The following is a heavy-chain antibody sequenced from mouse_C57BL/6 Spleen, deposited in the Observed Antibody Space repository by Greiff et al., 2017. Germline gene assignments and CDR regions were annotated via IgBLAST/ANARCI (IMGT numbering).Heavy chain of an antibody. CDR2: ISSGGSYT. D-gene: IGHD2-4*01. J-gene: IGHJ3*01. V-gene: IGHV5-6*02. CDR3: ARPFYYDYDGFAY. Sequence: DVKLVESGGDLVKPGGSLKLSCAASGFTFSSYGMSWVRQTPDKRLEWVATISSGGSYTYYPDSVKGRFTISKDNAKNTLYLQMSSLKSEDTAMYYCARPFYYDYDGFAYWGQGTLVTVSA. CDR1: GFTFSSYG.